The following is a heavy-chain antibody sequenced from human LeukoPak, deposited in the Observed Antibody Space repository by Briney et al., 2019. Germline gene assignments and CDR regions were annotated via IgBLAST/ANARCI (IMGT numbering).Heavy chain of an antibody. CDR3: ARDWKTNSFDY. J-gene: IGHJ4*02. D-gene: IGHD1-1*01. V-gene: IGHV3-74*01. CDR2: INTYGSST. CDR1: GFTFSNFW. Sequence: GGSLRLSCAASGFTFSNFWMHWVRQAPGKGLVWVSSINTYGSSTNYADSVRGRFTISRDNAKNTLYLQMDSLRAEDTAIYYWARDWKTNSFDYWGQGTLVTVSS.